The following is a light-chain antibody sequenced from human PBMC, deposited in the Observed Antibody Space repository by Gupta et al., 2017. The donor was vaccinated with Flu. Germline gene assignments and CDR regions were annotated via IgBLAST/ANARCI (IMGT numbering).Light chain of an antibody. CDR2: DAS. CDR3: QQRSNWVT. J-gene: IGKJ5*01. CDR1: QSVSNY. V-gene: IGKV3-11*01. Sequence: EIVLTQSPATLSLSPGERATLSCRASQSVSNYLAWYQHKPGQAPRLLIYDASNRATGIPARFSGSGSGTDFTLTSSSREPEDFAVYYWQQRSNWVTFGQGTRLEIK.